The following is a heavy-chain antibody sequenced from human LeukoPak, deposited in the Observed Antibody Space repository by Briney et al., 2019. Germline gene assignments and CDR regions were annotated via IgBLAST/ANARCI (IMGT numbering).Heavy chain of an antibody. Sequence: SETLSLTCTVSGGSISSYYWSWIRQPPGKGLEWIGYIYYSGSTNYNPSLKSRVTISVDTSKNQFFLKLSSVTAADTAVYYCARVGLARYFDPVQDYFDYWGQGTLVTVSS. V-gene: IGHV4-59*12. J-gene: IGHJ4*02. D-gene: IGHD3-9*01. CDR1: GGSISSYY. CDR3: ARVGLARYFDPVQDYFDY. CDR2: IYYSGST.